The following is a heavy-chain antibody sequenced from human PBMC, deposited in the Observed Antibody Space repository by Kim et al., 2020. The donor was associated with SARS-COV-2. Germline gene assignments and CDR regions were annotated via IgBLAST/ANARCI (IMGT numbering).Heavy chain of an antibody. CDR3: ARGPMGIRTVTKLVPGDIAFDI. J-gene: IGHJ3*02. D-gene: IGHD4-17*01. Sequence: ASVKVSCKASGYTFTSYAMNWVRQAPGQGLEWMGWINTNTGNPTYAQGFTGRFVFSLDTSVSTAYLQISSLKAEDTAVYYCARGPMGIRTVTKLVPGDIAFDIWGQGTMVTVSS. V-gene: IGHV7-4-1*02. CDR2: INTNTGNP. CDR1: GYTFTSYA.